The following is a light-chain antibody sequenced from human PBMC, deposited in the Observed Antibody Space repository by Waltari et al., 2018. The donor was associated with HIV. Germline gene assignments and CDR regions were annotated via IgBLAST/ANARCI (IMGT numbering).Light chain of an antibody. CDR3: QQYYSTPIT. Sequence: LAVSLGARATINCKSSHSVLYTSNSNNYLAWYQQKPGQPPKLLIYWASTRESGVPDRFSGSGSGTEFTLTISSLQAEDVAVYYCQQYYSTPITFGQGTRLEIK. J-gene: IGKJ5*01. CDR2: WAS. CDR1: HSVLYTSNSNNY. V-gene: IGKV4-1*01.